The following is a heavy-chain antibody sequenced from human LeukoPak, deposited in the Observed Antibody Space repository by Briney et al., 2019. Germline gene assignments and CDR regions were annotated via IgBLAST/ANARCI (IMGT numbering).Heavy chain of an antibody. D-gene: IGHD3-10*01. CDR3: ASSHPGYGSGSYPNYGMDV. CDR1: GGSFGGYY. Sequence: SETLSLTCAVYGGSFGGYYWSWIRQPPGKGLEWIGEINHSGSTNYNPSLKSRVTISVDTSKNQFSLKLSSVTAADTAVYYCASSHPGYGSGSYPNYGMDVWGQGTTVTVSS. V-gene: IGHV4-34*01. CDR2: INHSGST. J-gene: IGHJ6*02.